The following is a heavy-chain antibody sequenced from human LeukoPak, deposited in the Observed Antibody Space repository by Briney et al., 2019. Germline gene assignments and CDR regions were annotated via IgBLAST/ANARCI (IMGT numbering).Heavy chain of an antibody. CDR1: GFTFSTSW. Sequence: GGSLRLSCAASGFTFSTSWMNWVRQAPGKGLEWVANTKPDGSEKYYVDSVKGRFTISRDNAQNSLFLQMNSLRVEDSAIYYRTRVSLGATADLWGQGALVTVSS. V-gene: IGHV3-7*01. CDR3: TRVSLGATADL. J-gene: IGHJ5*02. CDR2: TKPDGSEK. D-gene: IGHD1-1*01.